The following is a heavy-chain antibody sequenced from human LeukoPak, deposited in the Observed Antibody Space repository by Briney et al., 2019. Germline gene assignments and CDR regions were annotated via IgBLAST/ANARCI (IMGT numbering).Heavy chain of an antibody. D-gene: IGHD3-3*01. V-gene: IGHV4-34*01. J-gene: IGHJ4*02. CDR3: ARGPTYYDFWSGDGRGLYYFDY. Sequence: SETLSLTCAVYGGSFSGYYWSWIRQPPGKGLEWIGEINHSGSTNYNPSLKSRVTISVDTSKNQFSLKLSSVTAADTAVYYCARGPTYYDFWSGDGRGLYYFDYWGQGILVTVSS. CDR1: GGSFSGYY. CDR2: INHSGST.